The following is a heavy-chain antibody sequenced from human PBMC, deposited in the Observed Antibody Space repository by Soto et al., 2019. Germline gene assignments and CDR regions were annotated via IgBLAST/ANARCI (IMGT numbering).Heavy chain of an antibody. CDR1: GGTFSTFG. V-gene: IGHV1-69*13. D-gene: IGHD4-17*01. J-gene: IGHJ4*02. Sequence: ASVTVSCQASGGTFSTFGISWVRQAPGQGLEWMGGIIPFFGTARYSQKFEDRITITADESTNTVYMDLRSLTSEDTAIYYCAKSAPMDAGDKYYYDFWGQGALVTVSS. CDR2: IIPFFGTA. CDR3: AKSAPMDAGDKYYYDF.